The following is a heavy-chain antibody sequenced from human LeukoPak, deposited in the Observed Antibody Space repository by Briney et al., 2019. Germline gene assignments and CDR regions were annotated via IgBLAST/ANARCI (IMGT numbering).Heavy chain of an antibody. J-gene: IGHJ3*02. CDR1: GGSISSSSYY. D-gene: IGHD3-22*01. CDR2: IYYSGST. Sequence: PSETLSLTCTVSGGSISSSSYYWGWIRQPPGTGLEWIGSIYYSGSTYYNPSLKSRVTISVDTSKNQFSLKLSSVTAADTAVYYCARPGYYYDISGPDAFDIWGQGTMVTVSS. CDR3: ARPGYYYDISGPDAFDI. V-gene: IGHV4-39*07.